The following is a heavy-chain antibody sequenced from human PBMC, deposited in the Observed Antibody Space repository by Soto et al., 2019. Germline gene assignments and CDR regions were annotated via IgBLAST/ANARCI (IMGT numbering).Heavy chain of an antibody. CDR3: AREWGSQWPYWYFDL. V-gene: IGHV4-59*01. D-gene: IGHD6-19*01. CDR1: GESISTYY. CDR2: LYSSGST. Sequence: TLSLTCTVSGESISTYYWSWIRQPPGKGLEWIGYLYSSGSTTYNPSLKSRVTISGDTSKNQFSLRLTSVTPADTAVYYCAREWGSQWPYWYFDLWGRGTLVTVSS. J-gene: IGHJ2*01.